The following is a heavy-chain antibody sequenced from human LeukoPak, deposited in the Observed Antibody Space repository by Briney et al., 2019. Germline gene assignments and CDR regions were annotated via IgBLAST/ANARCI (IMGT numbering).Heavy chain of an antibody. J-gene: IGHJ4*02. D-gene: IGHD6-19*01. CDR2: IYYSGST. CDR3: ARDNGTMAGAFDY. CDR1: GGSISSSSYY. Sequence: SETLPLTCTVSGGSISSSSYYWGWIRQPPGKGLEWIGSIYYSGSTYYNPSLKSRVTISVDTSKNQFSLKLSSVTAADTAVYYCARDNGTMAGAFDYWGQGTLVTVSS. V-gene: IGHV4-39*07.